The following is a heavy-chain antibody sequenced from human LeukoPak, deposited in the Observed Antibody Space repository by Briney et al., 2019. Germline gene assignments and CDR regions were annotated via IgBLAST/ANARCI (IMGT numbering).Heavy chain of an antibody. V-gene: IGHV4-30-4*08. CDR3: GRHDYGDSSAAFDI. CDR1: GGSISSSSYY. J-gene: IGHJ3*02. Sequence: SETLSLTCTVSGGSISSSSYYWGWIRQPPGKGLERIGYIYYSGSTYYNPSLKSRVTISVDTSKNQFSLKLSSVTAADTAVYYCGRHDYGDSSAAFDIWGQGTMVTVSS. D-gene: IGHD4-17*01. CDR2: IYYSGST.